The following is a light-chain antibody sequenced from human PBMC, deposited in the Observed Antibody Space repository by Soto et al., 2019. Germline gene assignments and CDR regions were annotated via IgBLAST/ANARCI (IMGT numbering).Light chain of an antibody. CDR3: SSYAGSNVV. CDR2: EVS. Sequence: SALTQPPSASGSPGQSVTISCTGTSSDVGGYNYVSWYQQHPGKAPKLMIYEVSKRPSGVPDRFSGSKSGNTASLPVSGLQAEDEADYYCSSYAGSNVVFGGGTKLTVL. CDR1: SSDVGGYNY. J-gene: IGLJ2*01. V-gene: IGLV2-8*01.